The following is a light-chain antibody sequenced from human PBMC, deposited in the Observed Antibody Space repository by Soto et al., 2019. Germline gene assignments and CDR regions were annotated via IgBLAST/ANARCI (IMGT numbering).Light chain of an antibody. CDR1: QSVGARY. J-gene: IGKJ3*01. V-gene: IGKV3-20*01. CDR2: GSS. CDR3: QQYDTLPFT. Sequence: EIVLTQSPGTLSLSPGERATLSCRASQSVGARYLAWFQKKPGQAPRLLLYGSSTRASGIPDRFSGSGSGTDFILTITSLEPEDFAVYYRQQYDTLPFTFGPGAKVDI.